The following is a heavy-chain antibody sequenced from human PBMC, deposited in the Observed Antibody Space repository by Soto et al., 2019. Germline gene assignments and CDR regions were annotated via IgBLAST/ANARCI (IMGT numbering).Heavy chain of an antibody. CDR1: GGSISSYY. Sequence: PSETLSLTCTVSGGSISSYYWSWIRQPPGKGLEWIGYIYYSGSTNYNPSLKSRVTISVDTSKNQFSLKLSSVTAADTAVYYCARAVKMEYYFDYWGQGTLVTVS. J-gene: IGHJ4*02. D-gene: IGHD3-3*01. V-gene: IGHV4-59*01. CDR2: IYYSGST. CDR3: ARAVKMEYYFDY.